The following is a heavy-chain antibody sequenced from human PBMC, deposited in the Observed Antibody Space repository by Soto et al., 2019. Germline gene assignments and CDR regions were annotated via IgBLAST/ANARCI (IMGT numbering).Heavy chain of an antibody. J-gene: IGHJ4*02. CDR2: LSTSGGST. D-gene: IGHD2-2*01. CDR1: GFTFSSYA. Sequence: GGSLRLSCAASGFTFSSYAMSWVRQAPGKGLEWVSALSTSGGSTYYADSVKGRFTISRDNSKNTLYLQMNSLRAEDTAVYYCAKASDCSSTSCYSRGPTNWGQGTLVTVSS. CDR3: AKASDCSSTSCYSRGPTN. V-gene: IGHV3-23*01.